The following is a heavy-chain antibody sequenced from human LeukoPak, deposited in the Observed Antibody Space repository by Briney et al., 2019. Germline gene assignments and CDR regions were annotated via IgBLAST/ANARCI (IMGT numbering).Heavy chain of an antibody. J-gene: IGHJ4*02. D-gene: IGHD6-19*01. CDR2: IYYSGST. V-gene: IGHV4-59*08. Sequence: SETLSLTGTGSGGSISSYYWSWIRQPPGKGLEWIGYIYYSGSTNYNPSLKSRVTISVDTSKNQFSLKLSSVTAADTAVYYCARGVGGWLFDYWGQGTLVTVSS. CDR3: ARGVGGWLFDY. CDR1: GGSISSYY.